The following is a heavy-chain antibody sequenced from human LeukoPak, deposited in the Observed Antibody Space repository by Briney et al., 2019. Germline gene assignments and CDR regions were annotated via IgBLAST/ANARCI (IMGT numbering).Heavy chain of an antibody. J-gene: IGHJ4*02. CDR2: IWYDGSNK. D-gene: IGHD3-22*01. CDR1: GFTFSSYG. Sequence: GGSLRLSCAASGFTFSSYGMHWGRQAPGKGLEWVAVIWYDGSNKYLADSVKGRFTISRDNSKNTLYLQMNSLRAEDTAVYYCARDGVRSGYHEGPDYWGQGTLVTVSS. V-gene: IGHV3-33*01. CDR3: ARDGVRSGYHEGPDY.